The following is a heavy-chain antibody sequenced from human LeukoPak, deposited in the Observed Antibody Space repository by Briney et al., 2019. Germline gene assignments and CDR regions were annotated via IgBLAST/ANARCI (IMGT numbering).Heavy chain of an antibody. CDR2: ISSGGDTT. Sequence: GESLRLSCAASGFTFSSYEMNWVRQAPGKGLDWVSYISSGGDTTYYADSVKGRFTISRDNAKNSLYLQMNSLRAEDTAVYYCARDNYDTGGYYFDWGQGTLVTVSS. D-gene: IGHD3-22*01. CDR1: GFTFSSYE. V-gene: IGHV3-48*03. J-gene: IGHJ4*02. CDR3: ARDNYDTGGYYFD.